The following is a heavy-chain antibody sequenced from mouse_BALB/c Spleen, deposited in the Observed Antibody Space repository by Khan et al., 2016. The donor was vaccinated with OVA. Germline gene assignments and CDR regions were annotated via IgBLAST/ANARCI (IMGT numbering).Heavy chain of an antibody. V-gene: IGHV1-7*01. Sequence: QVQLKESGAELAKPGASVKMSCTASGYTFTTYWIHWVKQRPGQGLEWIGYINPSTGYTEYNQKFKDKATLTTDTSSSAAYMQLRSLTSEDSTDYYCTRRGLYGLFACWGQGTLVTVSA. CDR1: GYTFTTYW. CDR2: INPSTGYT. J-gene: IGHJ3*01. D-gene: IGHD1-1*02. CDR3: TRRGLYGLFAC.